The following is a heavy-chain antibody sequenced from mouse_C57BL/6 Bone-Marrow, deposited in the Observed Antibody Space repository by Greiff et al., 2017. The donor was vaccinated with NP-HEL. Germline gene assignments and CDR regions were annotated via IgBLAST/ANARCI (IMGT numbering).Heavy chain of an antibody. CDR3: ARRDYGSSYKAWFAY. J-gene: IGHJ3*01. CDR2: ISSGGSYT. V-gene: IGHV5-6*01. Sequence: EVQRVESGGDLVKPGGSLKLSCAASGFTFSSYGMSWVRQTPDKRLEWVATISSGGSYTYYPDSVKGRFTISRDNAKNTLYLQMSSLKSEDTAMYDCARRDYGSSYKAWFAYWGQGTLVTVSA. CDR1: GFTFSSYG. D-gene: IGHD1-1*01.